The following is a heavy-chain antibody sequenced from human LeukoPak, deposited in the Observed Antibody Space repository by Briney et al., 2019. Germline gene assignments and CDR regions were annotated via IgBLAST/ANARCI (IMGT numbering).Heavy chain of an antibody. J-gene: IGHJ3*02. CDR3: ARDRTIPNDAFDI. CDR1: GGSISSGSYY. Sequence: PSETLSLTCTVSGGSISSGSYYWSWIRQPAGKGLEWIGRIYTSGSTNYNPSLKSRVTISVDTSKNQFSLKLSSVTAADTAVYYCARDRTIPNDAFDIWGQGTMVTVSS. CDR2: IYTSGST. V-gene: IGHV4-61*02. D-gene: IGHD2-2*02.